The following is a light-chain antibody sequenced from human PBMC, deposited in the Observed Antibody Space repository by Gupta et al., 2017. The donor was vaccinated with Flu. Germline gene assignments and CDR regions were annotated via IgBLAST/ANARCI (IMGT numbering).Light chain of an antibody. CDR1: QDISNY. J-gene: IGKJ2*01. Sequence: SEMTQSPSSLSASGGDRVTITCQASQDISNYLNRYQQKPEKAPKLMIYDASHLERGFPCSFSGSGCAKDFTFTSSRQQDEDVVNYYRQQYNTLPQFGQGTKLEIK. CDR2: DAS. CDR3: QQYNTLPQ. V-gene: IGKV1-33*01.